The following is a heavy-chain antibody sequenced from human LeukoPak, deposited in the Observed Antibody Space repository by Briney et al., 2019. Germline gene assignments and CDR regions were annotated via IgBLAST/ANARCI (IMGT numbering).Heavy chain of an antibody. J-gene: IGHJ4*02. CDR2: IRYDGSNK. Sequence: GGSLRLSCAASGFTFSSYGMHWVRQAPGKGLEWVAFIRYDGSNKYYADSVKGRFTTSRDNSKNTLYLQMNSLRAEDTAVYYCASVIAVVNDYWGQGTLVTVSS. CDR1: GFTFSSYG. CDR3: ASVIAVVNDY. D-gene: IGHD6-19*01. V-gene: IGHV3-30*02.